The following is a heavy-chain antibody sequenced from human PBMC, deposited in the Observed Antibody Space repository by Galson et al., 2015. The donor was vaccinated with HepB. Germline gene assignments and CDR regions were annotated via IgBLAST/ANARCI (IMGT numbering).Heavy chain of an antibody. CDR3: ARLRYSRYYYGMDV. D-gene: IGHD5-18*01. CDR1: GYTFTSYG. J-gene: IGHJ6*02. Sequence: SVKVSCKASGYTFTSYGISWVRQAPGQGLEWMGWISAYNGNTNYAQKLQGRVTMTTDTSTSTAYMELRSLRSDDTAVYYCARLRYSRYYYGMDVWGQGTTVTVSS. CDR2: ISAYNGNT. V-gene: IGHV1-18*01.